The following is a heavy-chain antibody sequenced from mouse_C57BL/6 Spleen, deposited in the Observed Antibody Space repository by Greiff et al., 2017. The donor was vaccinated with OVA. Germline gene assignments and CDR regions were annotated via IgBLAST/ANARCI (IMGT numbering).Heavy chain of an antibody. Sequence: QVQLKESGAELARPGASVKLSCKASGYTFTSYGISWVKQRTGQGLEWIGEIYPRSGNTYYNEKFKGKATLTADKSSSTAYMELRSLTSEDSAVYFGARAPITTVVEGFDYWGQGTTLTVSS. D-gene: IGHD1-1*01. J-gene: IGHJ2*01. CDR1: GYTFTSYG. CDR3: ARAPITTVVEGFDY. V-gene: IGHV1-81*01. CDR2: IYPRSGNT.